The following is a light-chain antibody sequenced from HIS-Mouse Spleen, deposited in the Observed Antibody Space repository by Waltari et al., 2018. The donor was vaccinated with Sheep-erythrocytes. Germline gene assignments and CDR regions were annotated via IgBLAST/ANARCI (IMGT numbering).Light chain of an antibody. CDR1: SSDVGGYNY. CDR2: DVS. J-gene: IGLJ3*02. V-gene: IGLV2-11*01. CDR3: CSYAGSYTWV. Sequence: QSALTQPRSVSGSPGQSVTISCTGTSSDVGGYNYVSWYQQHPGKAPELRIYDVSKPPSGVPDRLSGSKSGNTAALTIYGLQAEDEADYCCCSYAGSYTWVFGGGTKLTVL.